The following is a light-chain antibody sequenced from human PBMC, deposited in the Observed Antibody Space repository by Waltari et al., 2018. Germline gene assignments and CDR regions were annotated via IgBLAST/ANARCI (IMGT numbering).Light chain of an antibody. CDR2: GAS. J-gene: IGKJ1*01. Sequence: EIVLTQSPGTLSLSPGEGATLSCRASQSVGWSLAWYQQKPGQAPRLVISGASSRATGIPDRFSGSGSGTDFSLTISRLEPEDFAVYYCQHYVLLPVTFGQGTKVEI. V-gene: IGKV3-20*01. CDR3: QHYVLLPVT. CDR1: QSVGWS.